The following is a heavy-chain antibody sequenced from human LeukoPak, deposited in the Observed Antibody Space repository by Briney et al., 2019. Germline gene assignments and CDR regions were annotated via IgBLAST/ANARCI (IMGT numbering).Heavy chain of an antibody. CDR1: GYTFTSYY. J-gene: IGHJ5*02. CDR3: ARDMGPQGFDP. V-gene: IGHV1-46*01. D-gene: IGHD1-26*01. CDR2: INPSGGST. Sequence: WASVKVSCKASGYTFTSYYMHWVRQAPGQGLEWMGIINPSGGSTSYAQKFQGRVTMTRDMSTSTVYMELSSLRSEDTAVYYCARDMGPQGFDPWGQGTLVTVSS.